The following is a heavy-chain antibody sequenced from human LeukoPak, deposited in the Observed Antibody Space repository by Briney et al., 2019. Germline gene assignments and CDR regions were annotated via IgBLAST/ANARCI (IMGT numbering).Heavy chain of an antibody. CDR2: IYYSGST. CDR1: GGSISSGGYY. J-gene: IGHJ4*02. D-gene: IGHD1-7*01. V-gene: IGHV4-31*03. CDR3: ARGAEIGNWNLVDY. Sequence: SETLSLTCTVSGGSISSGGYYWSWIRQHPGKGLEWIGYIYYSGSTYYNPSLKSRVTISVDTSKNQFSLKLSSVTAADTAVYYCARGAEIGNWNLVDYSGQGNLVTVSS.